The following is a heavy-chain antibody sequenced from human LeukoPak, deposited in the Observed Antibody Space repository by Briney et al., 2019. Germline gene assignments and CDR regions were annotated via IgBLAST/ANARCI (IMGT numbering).Heavy chain of an antibody. V-gene: IGHV4-34*01. D-gene: IGHD6-13*01. CDR3: ARAIAAAGTGWFDP. CDR1: GGSFSGYY. CDR2: INHSGST. J-gene: IGHJ5*02. Sequence: PSETLSLTCAVYGGSFSGYYWSWIRQPPGKGLEWIGEINHSGSTNYNPSLKSRATISVDTSKNQFSLKLSSVTAADTAVYYCARAIAAAGTGWFDPWGQGTLVTVSS.